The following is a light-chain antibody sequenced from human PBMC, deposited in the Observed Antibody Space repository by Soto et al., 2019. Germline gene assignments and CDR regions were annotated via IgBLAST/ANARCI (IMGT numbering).Light chain of an antibody. CDR3: QQRSNWPPFT. CDR1: QSVSSY. J-gene: IGKJ3*01. CDR2: DAS. Sequence: EIVLTQSPATLSLSPGERATLSCRASQSVSSYLAWYQQKPGQAPRLLIYDASNRDTGLPARFSGSGSGKDFTLTISSLEPEDFAVYYCQQRSNWPPFTLGPGTNVYIK. V-gene: IGKV3-11*01.